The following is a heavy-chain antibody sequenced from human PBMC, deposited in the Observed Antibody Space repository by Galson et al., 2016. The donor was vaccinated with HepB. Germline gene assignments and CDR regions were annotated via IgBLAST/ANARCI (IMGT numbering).Heavy chain of an antibody. J-gene: IGHJ4*02. CDR2: ISGYDGNT. CDR1: GYTFTTFG. V-gene: IGHV1-18*01. CDR3: ARDPGVAVVINPMDY. D-gene: IGHD3-3*01. Sequence: SVKVSCKASGYTFTTFGISWVRQAPGQGLEWMGWISGYDGNTKYAQNFQGRVTMTTDTSTSTAYMELRSLRSDDTAVYYCARDPGVAVVINPMDYWGQGTLVTVSS.